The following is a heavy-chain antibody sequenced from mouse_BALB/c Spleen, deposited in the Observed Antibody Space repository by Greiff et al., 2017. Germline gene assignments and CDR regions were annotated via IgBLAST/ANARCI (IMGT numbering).Heavy chain of an antibody. Sequence: EVKLMESGGGLVQPGGSRKLSCAASGFTFSSFGMHWVRQAPEKGLEWVAYISSGSSTIYYADTVKGRFTISRDNPKNTLFLQMTSLRSEDTAMYYCARSGYYYGSSYEEGAMDYWGQGTSVTVSS. V-gene: IGHV5-17*02. CDR1: GFTFSSFG. CDR2: ISSGSSTI. J-gene: IGHJ4*01. CDR3: ARSGYYYGSSYEEGAMDY. D-gene: IGHD1-1*01.